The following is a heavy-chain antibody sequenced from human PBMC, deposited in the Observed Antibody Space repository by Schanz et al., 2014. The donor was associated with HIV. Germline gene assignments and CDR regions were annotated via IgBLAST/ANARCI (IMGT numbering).Heavy chain of an antibody. V-gene: IGHV3-33*06. CDR3: AKPEYDSSGNSQSHFDY. Sequence: QVQLVESGGGVVQPGRSLRLSCAASGFTFSTSGMHWVRQVPARGLEWVAMIWYDGSNKFYADSVNGRFTISRDNSKNTLYLQMTTLRTEDTAVYYCAKPEYDSSGNSQSHFDYWGRGTLVTVSS. CDR2: IWYDGSNK. J-gene: IGHJ4*02. CDR1: GFTFSTSG. D-gene: IGHD3-22*01.